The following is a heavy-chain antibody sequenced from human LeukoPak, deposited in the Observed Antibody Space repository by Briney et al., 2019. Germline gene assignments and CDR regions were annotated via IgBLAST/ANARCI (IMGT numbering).Heavy chain of an antibody. CDR1: GGSISSYY. Sequence: PSETLSLTCTVSGGSISSYYWSWIRQPPGKGLEWIGYIYYSGSTKYNPSLKSRVTISVDTSKNQFSLKLSSVTAADTAVYYCARHLPELGLDYWGQGTLVTVSS. J-gene: IGHJ4*02. CDR3: ARHLPELGLDY. D-gene: IGHD7-27*01. V-gene: IGHV4-59*08. CDR2: IYYSGST.